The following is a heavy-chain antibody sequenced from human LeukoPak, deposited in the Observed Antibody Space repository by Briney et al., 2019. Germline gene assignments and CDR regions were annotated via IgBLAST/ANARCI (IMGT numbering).Heavy chain of an antibody. J-gene: IGHJ4*02. CDR2: IHYSGST. V-gene: IGHV4-39*07. Sequence: QTSQTLSLTCTVSGGSLSSSSYYWGWIRQPPGKGLEWIGSIHYSGSTYYNPSLKSRVTISVDTSKNQFSLKLSSVTAADTAVFYCATGFGLVDTAMVGYLNFHYWGQGTLVTVSS. CDR1: GGSLSSSSYY. D-gene: IGHD5-18*01. CDR3: ATGFGLVDTAMVGYLNFHY.